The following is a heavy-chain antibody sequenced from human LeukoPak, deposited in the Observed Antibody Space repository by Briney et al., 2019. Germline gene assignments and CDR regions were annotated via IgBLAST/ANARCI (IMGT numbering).Heavy chain of an antibody. CDR2: MYSGGST. V-gene: IGHV3-66*01. CDR3: AREQVVVGRGYYGMDV. D-gene: IGHD2-2*01. Sequence: GGSLRLSCAASGFTISHYGIHWVRQAPGKGLEWVSVMYSGGSTFYGDSVKGRFTISRDNSMNTLYLQMNSLRVDDTAVYYCAREQVVVGRGYYGMDVWGQGTTVTVSS. J-gene: IGHJ6*02. CDR1: GFTISHYG.